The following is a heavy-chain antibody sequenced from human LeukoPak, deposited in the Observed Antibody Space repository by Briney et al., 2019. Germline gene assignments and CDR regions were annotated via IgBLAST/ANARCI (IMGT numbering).Heavy chain of an antibody. CDR2: ISGSGGST. CDR3: AKDLLYYYDSSGPIDY. V-gene: IGHV3-23*01. D-gene: IGHD3-22*01. J-gene: IGHJ4*02. Sequence: PGGSLRLSCAASGFTFSSYAMSWVRQAPGKGLEWVSAISGSGGSTYYADSVKGRFTISRDNSKNTLYLQMNSLRAEDTAVYYCAKDLLYYYDSSGPIDYWGQGTLVTVSS. CDR1: GFTFSSYA.